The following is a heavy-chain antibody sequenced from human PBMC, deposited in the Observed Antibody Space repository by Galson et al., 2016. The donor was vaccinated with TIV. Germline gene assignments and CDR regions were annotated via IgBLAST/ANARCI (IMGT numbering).Heavy chain of an antibody. CDR1: GVTFSTYA. CDR2: IIPMFATA. D-gene: IGHD3-22*01. CDR3: ARAAPYESLGYYLDAFDI. Sequence: SVKVSCKASGVTFSTYAISWVRQAPGQGLEWMGGIIPMFATAKYAQRFQGRVTITTDESMTTAYMELSGLRSEDTAVYYCARAAPYESLGYYLDAFDIWGQGTMVTVSS. V-gene: IGHV1-69*05. J-gene: IGHJ3*02.